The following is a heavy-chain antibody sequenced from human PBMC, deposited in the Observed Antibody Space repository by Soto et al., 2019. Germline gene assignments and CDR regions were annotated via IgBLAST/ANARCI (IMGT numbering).Heavy chain of an antibody. J-gene: IGHJ5*02. CDR2: IYHSGST. V-gene: IGHV4-4*02. CDR1: GGTISSSNW. Sequence: PSDTLYITCAVSGGTISSSNWCGSVRQTPGKGLEWIGEIYHSGSTNYNPSLKSRVTISVDKSKNQFSLKLSSVTAADTAVYYCARAYYDSRGNFPSNCFDPCGQGTLVSVSS. CDR3: ARAYYDSRGNFPSNCFDP. D-gene: IGHD3-22*01.